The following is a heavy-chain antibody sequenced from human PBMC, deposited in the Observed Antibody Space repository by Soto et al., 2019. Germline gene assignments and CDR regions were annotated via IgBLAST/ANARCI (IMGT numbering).Heavy chain of an antibody. J-gene: IGHJ6*02. CDR2: VFYTGRA. V-gene: IGHV4-61*08. D-gene: IGHD2-21*02. CDR1: NGPINSADYY. Sequence: SEPLSLTCTVSNGPINSADYYWSWIRHPPGKGLEWIGYVFYTGRANYNASLKSRVSISLDTSNYQFSLKLSSVTAADTAVYYCARDGDGRMTANPYYYNGMDVWGPGTTVTVSS. CDR3: ARDGDGRMTANPYYYNGMDV.